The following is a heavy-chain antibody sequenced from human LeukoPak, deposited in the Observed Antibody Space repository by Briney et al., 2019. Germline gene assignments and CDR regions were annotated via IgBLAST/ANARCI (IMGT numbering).Heavy chain of an antibody. J-gene: IGHJ5*02. Sequence: KAGGSLRLSCAASGFTFSSYSMNWVRQAPGKGLEWVSSISSSSSYIYYADSVKGRFTISRDNAKNSLYLQMNSLRAEDTAVYYCARDRRYYYDSSFDPWGQGTLVTVSS. D-gene: IGHD3-22*01. V-gene: IGHV3-21*01. CDR2: ISSSSSYI. CDR3: ARDRRYYYDSSFDP. CDR1: GFTFSSYS.